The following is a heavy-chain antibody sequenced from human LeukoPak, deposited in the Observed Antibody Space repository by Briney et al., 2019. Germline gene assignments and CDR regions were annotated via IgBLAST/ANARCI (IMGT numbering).Heavy chain of an antibody. CDR1: GYIFTSYG. CDR2: ISAYNGNT. V-gene: IGHV1-18*01. CDR3: AGDFVIPAAVGQSRGYYMDV. Sequence: ASVKVSCTASGYIFTSYGISWVRQAPGQGLEWMGCISAYNGNTNYAQKFQGRVTMTTDTSTSTAYMELRSLRSDDTAVYYCAGDFVIPAAVGQSRGYYMDVWGKGTTVTVSS. J-gene: IGHJ6*03. D-gene: IGHD2-2*01.